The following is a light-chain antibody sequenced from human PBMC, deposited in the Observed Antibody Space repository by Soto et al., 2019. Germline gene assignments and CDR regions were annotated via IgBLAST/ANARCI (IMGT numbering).Light chain of an antibody. CDR1: QSISYY. V-gene: IGKV1-5*01. CDR3: QQYNRFFTWT. CDR2: NAS. Sequence: DIQMTQSPSTLSASVGDRVTITCRASQSISYYLAWYQKKPGKAPKVLIWNASSLQRGVPSRFSGSGSGTEFTLTISSLLPDDFATYYCQQYNRFFTWTFGQGTKVEIK. J-gene: IGKJ1*01.